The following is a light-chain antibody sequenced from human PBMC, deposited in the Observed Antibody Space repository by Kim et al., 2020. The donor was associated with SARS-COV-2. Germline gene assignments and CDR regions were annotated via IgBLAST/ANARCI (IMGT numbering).Light chain of an antibody. CDR1: QSLVHSDGNTY. CDR2: KVS. V-gene: IGKV2-30*02. Sequence: EVVMTQSPLSLPVTLGQPASISCRSSQSLVHSDGNTYLNWFQQRPGQSPRRLIYKVSNRDSGVPDRFSGSGSGTDFTLKIARVEALDVVVYYCMQRTHWPRTFGGGTKVDIK. CDR3: MQRTHWPRT. J-gene: IGKJ4*01.